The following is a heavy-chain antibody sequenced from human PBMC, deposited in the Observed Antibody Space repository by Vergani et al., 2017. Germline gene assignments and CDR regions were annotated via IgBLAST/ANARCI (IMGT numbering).Heavy chain of an antibody. D-gene: IGHD2-8*01. V-gene: IGHV3-30*02. CDR1: GFTFSSYG. CDR2: IRYDGSNK. Sequence: QVQLVESGGGVVQPGGSLRLSCAASGFTFSSYGMHWVRQAPGKGLEWVAFIRYDGSNKYYADSVKGRFTISRDNSKNTLYLQMNSLRAEDTAVYYCAKATYVLIEYYFDYWGQGTLVTVSS. J-gene: IGHJ4*02. CDR3: AKATYVLIEYYFDY.